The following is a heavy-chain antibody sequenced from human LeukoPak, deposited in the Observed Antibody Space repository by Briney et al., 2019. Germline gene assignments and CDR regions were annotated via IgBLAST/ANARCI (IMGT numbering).Heavy chain of an antibody. CDR2: ITSSSSYT. CDR3: ATEITPYYYMDV. V-gene: IGHV3-21*04. J-gene: IGHJ6*03. Sequence: GGSLRLSCAASGFTFSTYNMNWVRQAPGKGLEWVSSITSSSSYTFYADSVKGRFTISRDNAKSSLYLQMNSLRADDTAVYYCATEITPYYYMDVWGKGTTVTVSS. CDR1: GFTFSTYN. D-gene: IGHD5-24*01.